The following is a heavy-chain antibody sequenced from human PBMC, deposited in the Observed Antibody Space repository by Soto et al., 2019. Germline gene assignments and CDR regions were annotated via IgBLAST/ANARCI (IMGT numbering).Heavy chain of an antibody. J-gene: IGHJ6*02. Sequence: PSETLSLTCSVSGYSISSGYYWGWIRQPPGKGLEWIGSIYHSGSTYYNPSLKSRVTISVDTSKNQFSLKLSSVTAADTAVYYCARVRGYDFWSGPDTYGMDVWGQGTTVT. CDR1: GYSISSGYY. CDR2: IYHSGST. V-gene: IGHV4-38-2*02. D-gene: IGHD3-3*01. CDR3: ARVRGYDFWSGPDTYGMDV.